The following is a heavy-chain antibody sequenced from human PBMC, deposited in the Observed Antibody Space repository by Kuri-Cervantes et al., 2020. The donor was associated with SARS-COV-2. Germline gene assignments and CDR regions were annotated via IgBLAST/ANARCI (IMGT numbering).Heavy chain of an antibody. CDR2: ISYDGSNK. Sequence: GESLKISCAASGFTFSGHWIHWVRQAPGKGLEWVAVISYDGSNKYYADSVKGRFTISRDNSKNTLYLQMNSLRAEDTAVYYCARDYDFWSGNHYYYYGMDVWGQGTTVTVSS. D-gene: IGHD3-3*01. V-gene: IGHV3-30-3*01. J-gene: IGHJ6*02. CDR1: GFTFSGHW. CDR3: ARDYDFWSGNHYYYYGMDV.